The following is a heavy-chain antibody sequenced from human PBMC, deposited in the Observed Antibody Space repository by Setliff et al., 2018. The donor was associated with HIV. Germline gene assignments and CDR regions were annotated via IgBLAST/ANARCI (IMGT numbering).Heavy chain of an antibody. Sequence: SETLSLTCTVSGGSIRTGAYYWGWIRQPPGKGLEWIGSIYYDGRTFYKPSLKSRLTISVDTSKNQFSLSLISVTAADTAVYYCARGPSGRAPAPARAPHYYGLDLWGPGTTVTVSS. D-gene: IGHD2-2*01. J-gene: IGHJ6*01. V-gene: IGHV4-39*07. CDR3: ARGPSGRAPAPARAPHYYGLDL. CDR2: IYYDGRT. CDR1: GGSIRTGAYY.